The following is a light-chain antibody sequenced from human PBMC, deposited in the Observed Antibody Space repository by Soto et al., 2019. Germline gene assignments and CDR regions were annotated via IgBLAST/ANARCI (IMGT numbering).Light chain of an antibody. CDR2: GAS. Sequence: EIVLTQSPGTLSLSPGERATLSCRASQSVNSRFLAWYQQKPGQAPRLLIYGASSRATGIADRFSGSGSGTDFTLTISRLEPEDFAVYYCQQYGSSPVTFGQGTKGEIK. CDR3: QQYGSSPVT. CDR1: QSVNSRF. J-gene: IGKJ1*01. V-gene: IGKV3-20*01.